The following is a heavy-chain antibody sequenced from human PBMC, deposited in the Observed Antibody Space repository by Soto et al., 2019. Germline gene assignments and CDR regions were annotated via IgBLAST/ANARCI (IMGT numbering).Heavy chain of an antibody. CDR1: GFTFSSYS. J-gene: IGHJ6*02. D-gene: IGHD2-15*01. CDR2: ISSSSSYI. V-gene: IGHV3-21*01. CDR3: ARDRVVVVADNYYCYGMDV. Sequence: EVQLVESGGGLVKPGGSLRLSCAASGFTFSSYSMNWVRQAPGKGLEWVSSISSSSSYIYYADSVKGRFTISRDNAKNSLYLQMNSLRAEDTAVYYCARDRVVVVADNYYCYGMDVWGQGTTVTVSS.